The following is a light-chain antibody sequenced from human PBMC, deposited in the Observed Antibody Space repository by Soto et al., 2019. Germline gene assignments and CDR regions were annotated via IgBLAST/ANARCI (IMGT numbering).Light chain of an antibody. V-gene: IGLV1-47*01. CDR2: RNG. CDR1: SSNIGNNN. Sequence: QSVLTQPPSASGTPGQRVTISCSGSSSNIGNNNVYWYQQHPETAPKLLIYRNGQRHSGVPDRFSGSKSGTSASLAISGLRSEDEADYYCAGWDDSLSGYVFGPGTKLTVL. J-gene: IGLJ1*01. CDR3: AGWDDSLSGYV.